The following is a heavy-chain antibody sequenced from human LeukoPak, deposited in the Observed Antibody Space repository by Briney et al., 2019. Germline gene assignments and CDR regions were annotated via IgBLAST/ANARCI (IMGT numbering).Heavy chain of an antibody. Sequence: GGSLRLSRAASGFTFSSYGMHWVRQAPGKGLEWVAVIWYDGSNKNYADSVKGRFTISRDNSKNTLYLQMNSLRAEDTAVYYCAGDYGEYYYGMDVWGQGTTVTVSS. CDR1: GFTFSSYG. V-gene: IGHV3-33*01. CDR3: AGDYGEYYYGMDV. J-gene: IGHJ6*02. D-gene: IGHD4-17*01. CDR2: IWYDGSNK.